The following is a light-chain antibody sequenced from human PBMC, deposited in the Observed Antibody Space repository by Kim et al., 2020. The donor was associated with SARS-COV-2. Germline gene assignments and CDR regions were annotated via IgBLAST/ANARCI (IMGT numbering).Light chain of an antibody. CDR2: EAS. CDR3: QQYYNYPWT. J-gene: IGKJ1*01. CDR1: QSISSW. V-gene: IGKV1-5*03. Sequence: ASVGDRVTITCRASQSISSWLAWYQEKPGKAPKLLIYEASSLKSGVPSRFSGSGSGTEFTLTISSLQPDDFATYYCQQYYNYPWTFGQGTKVEIK.